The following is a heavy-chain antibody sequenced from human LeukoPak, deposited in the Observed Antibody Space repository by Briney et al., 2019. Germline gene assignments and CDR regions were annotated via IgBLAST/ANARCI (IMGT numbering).Heavy chain of an antibody. V-gene: IGHV4-31*03. CDR2: IYYSGCT. D-gene: IGHD3-10*01. CDR3: ARDEYYYGSGSYGAFDI. J-gene: IGHJ3*02. CDR1: GGSISSGGYY. Sequence: SETLSLTCTVSGGSISSGGYYWHWIRQAAAKGLEWMGYIYYSGCTYYKPSLKRRVTISVDTSKNQFSLKLSSVTAADTAVYYCARDEYYYGSGSYGAFDIWGQGTMVTVSS.